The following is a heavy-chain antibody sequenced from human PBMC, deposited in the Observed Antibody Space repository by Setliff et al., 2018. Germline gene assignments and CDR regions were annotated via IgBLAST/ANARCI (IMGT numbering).Heavy chain of an antibody. V-gene: IGHV1-58*02. D-gene: IGHD5-12*01. Sequence: SVKVSCKASGFTFTSSAMQWVRQARGQRLEWIGWIVVGSGNTNYAQKFQERVTITRDMSTSTAYMELSSLRSDDTAVYYCARQPMDTIMVTFDYWGQGILVTVSS. CDR1: GFTFTSSA. CDR3: ARQPMDTIMVTFDY. CDR2: IVVGSGNT. J-gene: IGHJ4*02.